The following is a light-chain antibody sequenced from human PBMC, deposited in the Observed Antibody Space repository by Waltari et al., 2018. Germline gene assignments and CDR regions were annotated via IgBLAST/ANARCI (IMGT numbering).Light chain of an antibody. CDR1: QSISTW. CDR3: QHFITYPRT. J-gene: IGKJ1*01. Sequence: DIQMTQSPSTLSASVGDRVTITCRASQSISTWLAWYQQKPGKAPKLLIAKASSLESGVPSRFSVSGSGTLFTLTISSLQSDDFATYYCQHFITYPRTFGQGTKVEIK. V-gene: IGKV1-5*03. CDR2: KAS.